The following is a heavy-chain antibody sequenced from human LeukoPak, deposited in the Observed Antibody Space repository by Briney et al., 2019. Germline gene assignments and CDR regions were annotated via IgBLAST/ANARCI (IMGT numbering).Heavy chain of an antibody. CDR3: AREVDCSSPSCQLDY. CDR1: GYTFTGYY. CDR2: INPNSGGT. V-gene: IGHV1-2*02. Sequence: ASVEVSCKASGYTFTGYYMHWVRQAPGQGLEWMAWINPNSGGTNYAQKFQGRVTMTRDTSITTAFLELSSLRSDDTAVYYCAREVDCSSPSCQLDYWGQGTLVTVSS. D-gene: IGHD2-2*01. J-gene: IGHJ4*02.